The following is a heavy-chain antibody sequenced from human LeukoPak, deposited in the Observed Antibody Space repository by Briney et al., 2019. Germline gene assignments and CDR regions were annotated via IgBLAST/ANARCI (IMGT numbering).Heavy chain of an antibody. Sequence: PGGSLRLSCAASGFTFSSYSMNWVRQAPGKGLEWVSSISSSSSYIYYADSVKGRFTISRDNSKNTLYLQMNSLRAEDTAVYYCAKDHFGSYYVFDYWGQGTLVTVSS. CDR3: AKDHFGSYYVFDY. D-gene: IGHD1-26*01. CDR2: ISSSSSYI. CDR1: GFTFSSYS. J-gene: IGHJ4*02. V-gene: IGHV3-21*04.